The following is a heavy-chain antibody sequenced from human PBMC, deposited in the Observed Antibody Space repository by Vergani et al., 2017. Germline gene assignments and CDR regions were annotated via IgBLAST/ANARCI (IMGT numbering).Heavy chain of an antibody. CDR2: TRPHEDGA. CDR3: GKTQGTVVGTWWFDP. J-gene: IGHJ5*02. V-gene: IGHV3-30*02. Sequence: QVQLVESGGGVVQPGGSMRLSCSASGLTLSSYGVHWVRLAPGRGLESVTFTRPHEDGAFYSASVRGRFTVSRDNSKNTLYLEMNRLNVDDTAIYYCGKTQGTVVGTWWFDPWGQGTLVTVSP. D-gene: IGHD1-7*01. CDR1: GLTLSSYG.